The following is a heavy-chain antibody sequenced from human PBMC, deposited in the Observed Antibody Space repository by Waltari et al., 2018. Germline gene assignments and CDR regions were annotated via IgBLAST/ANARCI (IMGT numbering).Heavy chain of an antibody. CDR2: FDPEDGET. V-gene: IGHV1-24*01. CDR1: GYTLTELS. D-gene: IGHD3-16*01. CDR3: ATLTLHDY. J-gene: IGHJ4*02. Sequence: QVQLVQSGAEVKKPGASVKVSCKVSGYTLTELSMPWVRQAPGKGLEWMGGFDPEDGETIYGQKVQGRVNMNEETTTDTGYMEVSSLRSEETGVYYCATLTLHDYWGQGTLGNVPS.